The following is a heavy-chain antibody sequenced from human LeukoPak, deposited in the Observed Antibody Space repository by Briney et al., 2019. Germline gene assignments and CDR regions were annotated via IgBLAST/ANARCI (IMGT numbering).Heavy chain of an antibody. Sequence: GGSLRLSCAASGFTFSNAWMSWVRQAPGKGLEWVGRIKSKTDDGTTDYAAPVKGRFTISRDDLKETLYLQMNSLKTEDTAVYYCTTGYSNYLRYYYYFYMDVWGKGTTVTVSS. D-gene: IGHD4-11*01. CDR3: TTGYSNYLRYYYYFYMDV. V-gene: IGHV3-15*01. J-gene: IGHJ6*03. CDR2: IKSKTDDGTT. CDR1: GFTFSNAW.